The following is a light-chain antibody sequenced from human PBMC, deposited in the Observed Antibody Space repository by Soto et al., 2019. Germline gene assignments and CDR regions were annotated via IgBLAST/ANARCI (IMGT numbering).Light chain of an antibody. J-gene: IGKJ1*01. V-gene: IGKV3-20*01. Sequence: EIVLTQSPGTLSLSPGERATLSCRASQSVSSSFLAWYQQKPGQAPRLLIYGASSRATGIPDRFSGSGSGTDFTLTISRLEPEDFAVYYCKQSGSSPPWTFGQGTKVEIK. CDR1: QSVSSSF. CDR3: KQSGSSPPWT. CDR2: GAS.